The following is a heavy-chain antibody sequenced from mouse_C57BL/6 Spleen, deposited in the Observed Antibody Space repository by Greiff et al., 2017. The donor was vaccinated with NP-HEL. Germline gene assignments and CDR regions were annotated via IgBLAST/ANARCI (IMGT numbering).Heavy chain of an antibody. CDR3: ARSDSGYSWFAY. D-gene: IGHD3-2*02. Sequence: DVKLVESEGGLVQPGSSMKLSCTASGFTFSDYYMAWVRQVPEKGLEWVANINYDGSSTYYLDSLNSRFIISRDNAKNILYLQMSSLKSEDTATYYCARSDSGYSWFAYWGQGTLVTVSA. J-gene: IGHJ3*01. V-gene: IGHV5-16*01. CDR2: INYDGSST. CDR1: GFTFSDYY.